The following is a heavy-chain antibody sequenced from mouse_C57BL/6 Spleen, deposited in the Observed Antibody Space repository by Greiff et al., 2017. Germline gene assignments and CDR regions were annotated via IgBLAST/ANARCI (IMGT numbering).Heavy chain of an antibody. CDR3: AIEGITTVVAPHYFDY. D-gene: IGHD1-1*01. J-gene: IGHJ2*01. CDR1: GYTFTSYW. V-gene: IGHV1-64*01. Sequence: QVQLQQPGAELVKPGASVKLSCKASGYTFTSYWMHWVKQRPGQGLEWIGMIHPNSGSTNYNEKFKSKATLTVDKSSSTAYMQLSSLTSEDSAVYYCAIEGITTVVAPHYFDYWGQGTTLTVSS. CDR2: IHPNSGST.